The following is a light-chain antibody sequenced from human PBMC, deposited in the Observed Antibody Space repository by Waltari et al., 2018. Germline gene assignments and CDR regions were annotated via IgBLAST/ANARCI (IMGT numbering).Light chain of an antibody. CDR3: QAWDSSTVV. V-gene: IGLV3-1*01. CDR1: HLGDKF. Sequence: SYELPQPPSVSVSPGQTASITCSGAHLGDKFACWYQQKPGQSPVLVIYQDVKRPSGIPERFSGSNSGNTATLTISGTQAMDEADYYCQAWDSSTVVFGGGTKLTVL. J-gene: IGLJ2*01. CDR2: QDV.